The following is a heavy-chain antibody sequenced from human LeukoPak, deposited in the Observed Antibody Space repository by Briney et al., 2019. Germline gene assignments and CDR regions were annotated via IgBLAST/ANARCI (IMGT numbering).Heavy chain of an antibody. J-gene: IGHJ5*02. CDR1: GGSISSYY. CDR2: IYYRGST. CDR3: ASYMTTVTTQGWFDP. Sequence: SETLSLTCTVSGGSISSYYWSWIRQPPGKGLEWIGYIYYRGSTNYNPSLKSRVTISVDTSKNQFSLKLSSVTAADTAVYYCASYMTTVTTQGWFDPWGQGTLVTVSS. D-gene: IGHD4-17*01. V-gene: IGHV4-59*01.